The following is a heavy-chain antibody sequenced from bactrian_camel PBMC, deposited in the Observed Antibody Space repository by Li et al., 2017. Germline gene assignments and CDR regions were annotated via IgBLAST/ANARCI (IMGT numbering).Heavy chain of an antibody. CDR2: IDSDGST. D-gene: IGHD6*01. Sequence: VQLVESGGGSVQVGESLRLSCAVSGYTYDDYCMGWFRQAPGKEREAVAAIDSDGSTSYADSVQGRFTISVNNAKSTLFLQMNNLNTEDTAMYYCAAHYAGSCGVTFVPELDRVKLTFDHLGRGTQVTVS. CDR1: GYTYDDYC. J-gene: IGHJ4*01. V-gene: IGHV3S55*01. CDR3: AAHYAGSCGVTFVPELDRVKLTFDH.